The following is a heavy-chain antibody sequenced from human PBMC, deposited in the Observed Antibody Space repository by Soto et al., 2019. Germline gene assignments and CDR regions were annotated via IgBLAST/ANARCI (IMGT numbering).Heavy chain of an antibody. CDR3: ARDINNDSSGYYRPFDY. Sequence: SVKVSCKASGYTFTSYGISWLRQAPGQGLEWMGWISAYNGNTNYAQKLQGRVTMTTDTSTSTAYMELRSLRSDDTAVYYCARDINNDSSGYYRPFDYWGQGTLVTVSS. CDR2: ISAYNGNT. D-gene: IGHD3-22*01. J-gene: IGHJ4*02. CDR1: GYTFTSYG. V-gene: IGHV1-18*01.